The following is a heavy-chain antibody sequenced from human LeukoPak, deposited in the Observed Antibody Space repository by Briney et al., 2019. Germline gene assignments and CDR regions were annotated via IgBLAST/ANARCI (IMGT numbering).Heavy chain of an antibody. CDR3: AGLITPYCSSTSCPWSNFDY. J-gene: IGHJ4*02. CDR2: IYYRGST. CDR1: GVSISSGGYY. D-gene: IGHD2-2*01. Sequence: PSETLSLTCTVSGVSISSGGYYWSWIRQHPGKVLEWIGYIYYRGSTYYNPSLKSRVTISVDTSKNQFSLKLSSVTAADTAVYYCAGLITPYCSSTSCPWSNFDYWGQGTLVTVSS. V-gene: IGHV4-31*03.